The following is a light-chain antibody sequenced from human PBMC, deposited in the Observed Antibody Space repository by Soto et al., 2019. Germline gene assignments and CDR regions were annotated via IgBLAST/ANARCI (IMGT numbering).Light chain of an antibody. CDR2: AAS. CDR3: LQHNSYPQT. V-gene: IGKV1-17*01. CDR1: QGIRDA. J-gene: IGKJ1*01. Sequence: DIQMTQSPSSLSASVGDRVTITCRASQGIRDALGWYQQKPGKAPKRLIYAASSLQSGVPSRFSGSGSGTEFTLTIISMQSEDFATYYCLQHNSYPQTFGQGTKVEIK.